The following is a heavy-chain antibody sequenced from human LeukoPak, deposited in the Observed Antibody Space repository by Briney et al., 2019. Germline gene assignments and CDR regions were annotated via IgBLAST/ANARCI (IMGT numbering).Heavy chain of an antibody. D-gene: IGHD6-13*01. CDR1: GGSVSSGSYY. CDR3: ARRSWYGLYFDY. V-gene: IGHV3-11*03. J-gene: IGHJ4*02. Sequence: PSETLSLTCTVSGGSVSSGSYYWSWIRQPPGKGLEWVSYITSSSYTNYADSVKGRFTISRDNAKKSLYLQMNSLRAEDTAVYYCARRSWYGLYFDYWGQGTLVTVSS. CDR2: ITSSSYT.